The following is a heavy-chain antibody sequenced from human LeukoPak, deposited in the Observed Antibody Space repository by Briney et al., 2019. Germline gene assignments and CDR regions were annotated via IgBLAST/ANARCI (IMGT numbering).Heavy chain of an antibody. CDR3: ARDRLGA. CDR2: INPSGGST. J-gene: IGHJ5*02. Sequence: GASVKVSCKASGYTFTSDYMHWVREAPGQGLEWMGIINPSGGSTRYEQKFQDRVTMTRDMSTSTIYMELSSLRSEDTAVYYCARDRLGAWGQGTLVTVSS. CDR1: GYTFTSDY. V-gene: IGHV1-46*01. D-gene: IGHD2-21*01.